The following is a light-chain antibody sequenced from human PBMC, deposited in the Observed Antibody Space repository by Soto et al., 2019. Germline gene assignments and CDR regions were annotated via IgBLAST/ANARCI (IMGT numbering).Light chain of an antibody. CDR3: QQSYSTPIT. J-gene: IGKJ5*01. CDR1: QSISSP. CDR2: AAS. Sequence: DIQMTQSPSSLSACVGDRVTITCRASQSISSPLSWYLQKPGKAPNLLIYAASTLQSGVPSRFSGSGSGTDFSLTISSLQPEDFAAYYCQQSYSTPITFGQGTRLEIK. V-gene: IGKV1-39*01.